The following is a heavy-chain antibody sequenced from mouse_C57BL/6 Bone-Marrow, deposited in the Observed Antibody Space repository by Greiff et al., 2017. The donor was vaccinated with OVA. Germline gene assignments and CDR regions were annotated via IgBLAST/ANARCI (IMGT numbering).Heavy chain of an antibody. Sequence: QVQLQQSGAELVRPGTSVKMSCKASGYTFTNYWIGWAKQRPGHGLEWIGDIYPGGGYTNYNEKFKGKATLTADKASSTAYMQVSSLTSEDSAIYYWARFITTVWYFDVWGTGNTVTVSS. CDR2: IYPGGGYT. CDR3: ARFITTVWYFDV. J-gene: IGHJ1*03. CDR1: GYTFTNYW. D-gene: IGHD1-1*01. V-gene: IGHV1-63*01.